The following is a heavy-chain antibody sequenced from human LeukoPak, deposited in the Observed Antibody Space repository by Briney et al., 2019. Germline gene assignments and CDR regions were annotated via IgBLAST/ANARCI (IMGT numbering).Heavy chain of an antibody. V-gene: IGHV1-24*01. CDR1: GYTLTELS. D-gene: IGHD5-18*01. CDR2: FDPEDGET. Sequence: GASVKVSCKVSGYTLTELSMHWVRQAPGKGLEWMGGFDPEDGETIYAQKFQGRFTMTEDTSTDTAYMELSSLRSEDTAVYYCATDQMYRVQLWRHFDYWGQGTLVTVSS. CDR3: ATDQMYRVQLWRHFDY. J-gene: IGHJ4*02.